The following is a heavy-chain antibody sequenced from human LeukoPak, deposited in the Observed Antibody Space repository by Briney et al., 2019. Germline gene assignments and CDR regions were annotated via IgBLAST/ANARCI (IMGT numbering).Heavy chain of an antibody. D-gene: IGHD4-17*01. V-gene: IGHV4-4*07. CDR2: IYSSGST. CDR3: ARSLNDYGDYDY. CDR1: GGSISTYY. J-gene: IGHJ4*02. Sequence: SETLSLTCTVSGGSISTYYWSWIRQPAGKGLEWIGRIYSSGSTNYNPSLKSRVTMSVDTSKNQFSLNLSSVTAADTAVYYCARSLNDYGDYDYWGQGTLVTASS.